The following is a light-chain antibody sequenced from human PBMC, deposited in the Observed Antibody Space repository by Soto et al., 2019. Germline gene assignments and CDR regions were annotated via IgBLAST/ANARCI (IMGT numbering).Light chain of an antibody. Sequence: QSVLTQPPSGSAAPGQKVTISCSGSSSNIGNNYVSWYQQLPGTAPKLLIYENNKRPSGIPDRFSGSKSGTSATLGITGLQTGDEADYYCGTWDSSLSSEVFGGGTKLTVL. V-gene: IGLV1-51*02. CDR1: SSNIGNNY. J-gene: IGLJ2*01. CDR2: ENN. CDR3: GTWDSSLSSEV.